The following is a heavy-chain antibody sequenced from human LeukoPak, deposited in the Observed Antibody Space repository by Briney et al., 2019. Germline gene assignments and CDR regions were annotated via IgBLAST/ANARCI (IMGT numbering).Heavy chain of an antibody. Sequence: GGSLRLSCAASGFTFSSYSMNWVRQAPGKGLEWVSSISSSSSYIYYADSVKGRFTISRDNAKNTLYLQMNSLRAEDTAVYYCARARRWLHYDYWGQGTLVTVSS. CDR2: ISSSSSYI. V-gene: IGHV3-21*01. J-gene: IGHJ4*02. CDR3: ARARRWLHYDY. CDR1: GFTFSSYS. D-gene: IGHD5-24*01.